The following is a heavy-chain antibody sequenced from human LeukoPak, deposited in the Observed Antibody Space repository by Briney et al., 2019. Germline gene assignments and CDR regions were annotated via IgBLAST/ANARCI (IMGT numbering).Heavy chain of an antibody. CDR3: AKDLSVGEYYYYMDV. CDR2: ISGDGGST. Sequence: GGSQRLSCAPSGFTFDDYAMHWARHAPGKGLEWVSFISGDGGSTYYADAVKGRFTISRDNSKNSLYLQMNSLRTEDTALYYCAKDLSVGEYYYYMDVWGKGTTVTVSS. V-gene: IGHV3-43*02. D-gene: IGHD3-16*01. CDR1: GFTFDDYA. J-gene: IGHJ6*03.